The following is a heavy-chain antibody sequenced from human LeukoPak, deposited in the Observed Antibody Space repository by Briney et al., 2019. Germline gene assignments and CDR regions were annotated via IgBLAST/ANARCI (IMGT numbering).Heavy chain of an antibody. Sequence: GGSLRLSCAASGFSFSGHWMHWARQLPGKGLVWVSRISPTGSTTSYADSVKGRFTVSRDNAKNTLYLQVNNLRAEDTAVYYCARGPSSNRSGLDFWGQGTLVTVSS. D-gene: IGHD6-13*01. CDR1: GFSFSGHW. J-gene: IGHJ4*02. CDR2: ISPTGSTT. V-gene: IGHV3-74*01. CDR3: ARGPSSNRSGLDF.